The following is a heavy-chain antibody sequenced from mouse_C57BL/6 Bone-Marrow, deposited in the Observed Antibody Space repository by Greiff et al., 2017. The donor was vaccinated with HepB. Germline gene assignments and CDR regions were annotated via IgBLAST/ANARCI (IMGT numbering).Heavy chain of an antibody. J-gene: IGHJ3*01. CDR1: GFTFSDYG. CDR2: ISSGSSTI. CDR3: ARPGTGGFAY. V-gene: IGHV5-17*01. Sequence: EVMLVESGGGLVKPGGSLKLSCAASGFTFSDYGMHWVRQAPEKGLEWVAYISSGSSTIYYADTVKGRFTISRDNAKNTLFLQMTSLRSEDTAMYYCARPGTGGFAYWGQGTLVTVSA. D-gene: IGHD4-1*01.